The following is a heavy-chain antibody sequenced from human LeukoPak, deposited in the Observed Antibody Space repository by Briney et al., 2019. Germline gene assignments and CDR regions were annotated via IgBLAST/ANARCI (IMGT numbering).Heavy chain of an antibody. D-gene: IGHD3-22*01. CDR2: IYHSGST. J-gene: IGHJ3*02. CDR1: GYSISSGYY. V-gene: IGHV4-38-2*02. CDR3: ARPIVHYDSSGQDAFDI. Sequence: SETLSLTCTVSGYSISSGYYWGWIRQPPGKGLEWIGSIYHSGSTYYNPSLKSRVTISVDTSKNQFSLKLSSVTAADTAVYYCARPIVHYDSSGQDAFDIWGQGTMVTVSS.